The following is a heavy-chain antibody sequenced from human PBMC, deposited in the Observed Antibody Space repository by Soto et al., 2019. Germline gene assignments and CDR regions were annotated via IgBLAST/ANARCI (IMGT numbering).Heavy chain of an antibody. V-gene: IGHV1-3*01. CDR1: GYTFTSYA. D-gene: IGHD3-9*01. Sequence: QVQLVQSGAEVKKPGASVKVSCKASGYTFTSYAMHWVRQAPGQRLEWMGWMNAGNGNTKYSQKFQGRVTSTRDTSASTAFMELSSLRSEDTAVYYCARNLMDYDILTGYYMAYYLDYWGKGTLVTVSS. CDR3: ARNLMDYDILTGYYMAYYLDY. CDR2: MNAGNGNT. J-gene: IGHJ4*02.